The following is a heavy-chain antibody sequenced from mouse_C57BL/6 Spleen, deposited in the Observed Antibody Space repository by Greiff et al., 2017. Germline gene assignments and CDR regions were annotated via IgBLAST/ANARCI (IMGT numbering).Heavy chain of an antibody. J-gene: IGHJ3*01. CDR2: IYPGDGDT. Sequence: QVQLQQSGPELVKPGASVKISCKASGYAFSSSWMNWVKQRPGKGLEWIGRIYPGDGDTNYNGKFKGKATLTADKSSSTAYMQLSSLTSEDSAVYFCARGDYYGSSLSLAYWGQGTLVTVSA. V-gene: IGHV1-82*01. CDR3: ARGDYYGSSLSLAY. CDR1: GYAFSSSW. D-gene: IGHD1-1*01.